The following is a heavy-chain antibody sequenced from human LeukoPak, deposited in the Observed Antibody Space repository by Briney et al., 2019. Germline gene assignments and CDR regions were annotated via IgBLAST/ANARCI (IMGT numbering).Heavy chain of an antibody. D-gene: IGHD2-15*01. CDR3: ARVGCSGGSCYSGWFDP. CDR1: GGTISSGGYS. J-gene: IGHJ5*02. CDR2: IYHSGST. V-gene: IGHV4-30-2*01. Sequence: SETLSVTCAVSGGTISSGGYSWSWIRQPPGQGLEWIGYIYHSGSTYYNPSLKSRVTISVDRSKNQFSLKLSSVTAADTAVYYCARVGCSGGSCYSGWFDPWGQGTLVTVSS.